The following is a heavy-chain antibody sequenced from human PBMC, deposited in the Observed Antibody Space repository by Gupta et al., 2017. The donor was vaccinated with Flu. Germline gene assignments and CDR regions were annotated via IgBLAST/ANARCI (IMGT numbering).Heavy chain of an antibody. CDR3: ARLYGSNSGLGY. J-gene: IGHJ4*02. D-gene: IGHD4-17*01. CDR2: IYSDGSGT. Sequence: VPQAPGKGLVWVSLIYSDGSGTTYADSVKGRFTISRDNAKNTVYLQMNSLRADDTAVYYCARLYGSNSGLGYWGQGTLVTVSS. V-gene: IGHV3-74*01.